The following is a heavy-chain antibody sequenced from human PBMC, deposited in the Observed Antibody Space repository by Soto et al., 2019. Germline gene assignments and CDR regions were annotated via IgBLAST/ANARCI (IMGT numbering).Heavy chain of an antibody. CDR1: GGSISSSGFH. CDR2: IYYDGST. J-gene: IGHJ4*02. V-gene: IGHV4-39*01. Sequence: SETLSLTCTVSGGSISSSGFHWGLIRQPPGKGLEWIGTIYYDGSTYYDPSLRSRVTISVDTSKNQFSLKMIYVTAADTAVYYCARHFPRPNGIAGVDYWGPGTLVTVSS. CDR3: ARHFPRPNGIAGVDY. D-gene: IGHD6-13*01.